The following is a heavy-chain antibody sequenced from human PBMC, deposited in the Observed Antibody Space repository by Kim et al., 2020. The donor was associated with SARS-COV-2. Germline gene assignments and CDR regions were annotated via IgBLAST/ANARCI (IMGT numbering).Heavy chain of an antibody. J-gene: IGHJ4*02. V-gene: IGHV4-61*01. Sequence: SETLSLTCTVSGGSVSSGSYYWSWIRQSPGKGLEWIGYIYYTGSTNYSPSLKSRVAISVDTSKNQLSLKLSSVTAADTAVYYCARGLSSGSAFFDYWGQGTLVTVSS. D-gene: IGHD6-19*01. CDR1: GGSVSSGSYY. CDR2: IYYTGST. CDR3: ARGLSSGSAFFDY.